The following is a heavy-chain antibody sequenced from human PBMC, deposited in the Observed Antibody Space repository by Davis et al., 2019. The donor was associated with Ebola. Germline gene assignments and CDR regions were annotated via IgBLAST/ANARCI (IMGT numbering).Heavy chain of an antibody. Sequence: GSLKISCAASGFTFSSYSMNWVRQAPGKGLEWVSSISSSSSYIYYADSVKGRFTISRDNAKNSLYLQMNSLRAEDTAVYYCARDGHYYDSSGYYARPDYWGQGTLVTVSS. V-gene: IGHV3-21*01. CDR1: GFTFSSYS. D-gene: IGHD3-22*01. CDR3: ARDGHYYDSSGYYARPDY. CDR2: ISSSSSYI. J-gene: IGHJ4*02.